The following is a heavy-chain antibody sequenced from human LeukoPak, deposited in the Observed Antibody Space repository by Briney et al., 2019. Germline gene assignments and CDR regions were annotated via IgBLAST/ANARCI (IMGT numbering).Heavy chain of an antibody. J-gene: IGHJ4*02. CDR3: ARDLGGIYFDY. Sequence: PSETLSLTCTVSDASISGYYWSWIRQPPGKGLEWIGSIYFSGSTNYNPSLRSRVTISVDTSKNQLSLKLSSVTAADTAVYYCARDLGGIYFDYWGQGTLVTVSS. D-gene: IGHD1-26*01. V-gene: IGHV4-59*01. CDR1: DASISGYY. CDR2: IYFSGST.